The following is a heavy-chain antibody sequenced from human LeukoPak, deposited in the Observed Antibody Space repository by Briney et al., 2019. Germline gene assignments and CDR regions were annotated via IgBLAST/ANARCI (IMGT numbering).Heavy chain of an antibody. D-gene: IGHD2-15*01. J-gene: IGHJ3*02. CDR1: GFTFSSYS. Sequence: GGSLRLSCVASGFTFSSYSMNWVRQAPGKGLELVSILGISSGYINYADSLRGRVTISRDNAKNSLYLQVNSLRAEDTAVYYCAREYCSGGSCYWGAFDIWGQGTMVTVSS. CDR2: LGISSGYI. CDR3: AREYCSGGSCYWGAFDI. V-gene: IGHV3-21*01.